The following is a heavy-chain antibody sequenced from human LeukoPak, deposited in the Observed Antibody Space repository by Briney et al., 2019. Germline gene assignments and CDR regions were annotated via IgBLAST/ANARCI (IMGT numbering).Heavy chain of an antibody. CDR3: ATFGGEGLRYFDWSFDY. V-gene: IGHV1-24*01. Sequence: GASVKVSCKVSRYTLTELSMHWVRQAPGKGLEWMGGFDPEDGETIYAQKFQGRVTMTEDTSTDTAYMELSSLRSEDTAVYYCATFGGEGLRYFDWSFDYWGQGTLVTVSS. CDR1: RYTLTELS. D-gene: IGHD3-9*01. J-gene: IGHJ4*02. CDR2: FDPEDGET.